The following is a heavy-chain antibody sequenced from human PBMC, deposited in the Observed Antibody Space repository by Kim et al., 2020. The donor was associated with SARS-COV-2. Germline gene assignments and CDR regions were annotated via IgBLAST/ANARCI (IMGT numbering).Heavy chain of an antibody. V-gene: IGHV3-48*02. J-gene: IGHJ3*02. CDR1: GFTFSAYD. Sequence: GGSLRLSCATSGFTFSAYDMNWVRQAPGKGLEWLSFITNTTSAIYYADSVKGRFTTSRDNGKKSLYLQMSSLTDEDTAVYFCVRDRCGGAFDILGQGT. D-gene: IGHD2-21*01. CDR2: ITNTTSAI. CDR3: VRDRCGGAFDI.